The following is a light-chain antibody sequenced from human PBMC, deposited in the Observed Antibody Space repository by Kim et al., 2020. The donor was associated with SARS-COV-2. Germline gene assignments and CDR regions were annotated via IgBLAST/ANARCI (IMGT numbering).Light chain of an antibody. CDR3: QLRSNWLT. CDR1: QSVSNY. J-gene: IGKJ4*01. V-gene: IGKV3-11*01. CDR2: DAS. Sequence: EIVLTQSPATLSLSPGESATLSCRAIQSVSNYLAWYQHKPGHAPRLLIYDASKRATGIPARFSVSGSGTDFTLTISSLEPEDFAVYYCQLRSNWLTFGGGTKVEIK.